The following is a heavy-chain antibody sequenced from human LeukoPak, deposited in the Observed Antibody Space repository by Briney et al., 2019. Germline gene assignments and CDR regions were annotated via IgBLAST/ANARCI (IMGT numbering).Heavy chain of an antibody. CDR1: GGSISSGGYY. V-gene: IGHV4-31*03. CDR3: ARERGHYYDSSGPVD. Sequence: SETLSLTCTVSGGSISSGGYYWGWIRQHPGKGLEWIGYIYYSGSTYYNPSLKSRVTISVDTSKNQFSLKLSSVTAADTAVYYCARERGHYYDSSGPVDWGQGTLVTVSS. D-gene: IGHD3-22*01. CDR2: IYYSGST. J-gene: IGHJ4*02.